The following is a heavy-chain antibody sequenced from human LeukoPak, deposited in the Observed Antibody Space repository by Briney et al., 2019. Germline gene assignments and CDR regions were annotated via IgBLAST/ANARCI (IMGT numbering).Heavy chain of an antibody. CDR1: GFTFSDYY. D-gene: IGHD3-9*01. V-gene: IGHV3-11*01. CDR3: ARDHYDILTGPDY. CDR2: ISSSGSTI. Sequence: GGSLRLSCAASGFTFSDYYMSWIGQAPGKGLEWVSYISSSGSTIYYADSVKGRFTISRDNAKNSLYLRMNSLRAEDTAVYYCARDHYDILTGPDYWGQGTLVTVSS. J-gene: IGHJ4*02.